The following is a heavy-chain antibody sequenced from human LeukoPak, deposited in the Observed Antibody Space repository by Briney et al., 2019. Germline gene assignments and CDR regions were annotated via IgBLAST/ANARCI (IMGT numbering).Heavy chain of an antibody. CDR2: IWYDGSNK. D-gene: IGHD2-15*01. CDR1: GFTLSSYG. J-gene: IGHJ4*02. Sequence: GGSLRLSCAASGFTLSSYGMHWVRQAPGKGLEWVAVIWYDGSNKYYADSVKGRFTISRDNSKNTLYLQMNSLRAEDTAVYYCARAPSGYCSGGSCYSPIDYWGQGTLVTVSS. CDR3: ARAPSGYCSGGSCYSPIDY. V-gene: IGHV3-33*01.